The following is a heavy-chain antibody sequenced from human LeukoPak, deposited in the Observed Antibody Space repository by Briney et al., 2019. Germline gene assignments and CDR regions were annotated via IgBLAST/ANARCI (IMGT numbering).Heavy chain of an antibody. Sequence: ASVKVSCKAAGYTFTSYYMHWVRQGPGQGLEWMGIINPSGGSTSYAQKFQGRVTMTRDTSTSTVYMELSSLRSEDTAVYYCARGDNGLYYYDSSGPVDYWGQGTLVTVSS. CDR2: INPSGGST. CDR1: GYTFTSYY. J-gene: IGHJ4*02. CDR3: ARGDNGLYYYDSSGPVDY. V-gene: IGHV1-46*01. D-gene: IGHD3-22*01.